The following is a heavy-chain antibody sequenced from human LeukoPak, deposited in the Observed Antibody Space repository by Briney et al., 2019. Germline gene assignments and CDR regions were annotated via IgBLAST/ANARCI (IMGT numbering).Heavy chain of an antibody. CDR1: GFTFSSYW. J-gene: IGHJ4*02. Sequence: PGGSLRLSCAASGFTFSSYWMSWVRQAPGEGMEWVANIKQDGSEKYYVDSVKGRFTISRDNAKNSLYLQMNSLRAEDTAVYYCAVHRSGWSAIDYWGQGTLVTVSS. V-gene: IGHV3-7*01. CDR3: AVHRSGWSAIDY. CDR2: IKQDGSEK. D-gene: IGHD6-19*01.